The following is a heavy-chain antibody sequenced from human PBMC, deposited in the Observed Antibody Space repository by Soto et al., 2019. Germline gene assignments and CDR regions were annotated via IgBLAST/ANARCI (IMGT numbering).Heavy chain of an antibody. D-gene: IGHD1-26*01. CDR2: ISAYNGNT. Sequence: QVQLVQSGAEVKKPGASVKVSCKASGYTFTSYGISWVRQAPGQGLEWMGWISAYNGNTNYAQKLQGRVTMTTDTSTRTAYMELRSLRSDDTAVYYCARPRRELPQVGYFDYWGQGTLVTVSS. CDR3: ARPRRELPQVGYFDY. J-gene: IGHJ4*02. CDR1: GYTFTSYG. V-gene: IGHV1-18*01.